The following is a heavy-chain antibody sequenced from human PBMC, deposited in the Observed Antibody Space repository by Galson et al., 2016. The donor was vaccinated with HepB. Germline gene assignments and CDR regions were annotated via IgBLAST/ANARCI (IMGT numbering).Heavy chain of an antibody. CDR3: ASGYSYGYFYY. CDR1: GFTFSSDS. Sequence: SLRLSCAASGFTFSSDSMNWVRQAPGKGLEWVSSISSSSSYIYYADSVKGRFTISRDNAKTSLYLQMNSLRAEDAAVYYCASGYSYGYFYYWGQGTLVTVSS. D-gene: IGHD5-18*01. V-gene: IGHV3-21*01. J-gene: IGHJ4*02. CDR2: ISSSSSYI.